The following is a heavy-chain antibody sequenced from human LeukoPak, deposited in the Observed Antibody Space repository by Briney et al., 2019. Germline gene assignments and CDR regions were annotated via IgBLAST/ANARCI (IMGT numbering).Heavy chain of an antibody. D-gene: IGHD1-26*01. CDR2: IIPIFGTA. Sequence: SVKVSRTASGGTFSSYAISWVRQAPGQGLEWMGGIIPIFGTANYAQKFQRSVTITADESTSTAYMELSSLRSEDTAVYYCARVEWEPRGYYYYGMDVWGQGTTVTVSS. CDR1: GGTFSSYA. J-gene: IGHJ6*02. V-gene: IGHV1-69*13. CDR3: ARVEWEPRGYYYYGMDV.